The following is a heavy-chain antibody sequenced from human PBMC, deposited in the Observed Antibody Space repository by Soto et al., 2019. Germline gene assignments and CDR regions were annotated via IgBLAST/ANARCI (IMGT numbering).Heavy chain of an antibody. V-gene: IGHV3-30-3*01. CDR2: ISYDGSNR. CDR1: GFTFSSYA. J-gene: IGHJ4*02. CDR3: ARDGASYSSSWPY. Sequence: GGSLRLSCAASGFTFSSYAMHWVRQAPGKGLEWVAVISYDGSNRYYADSVKGRFTISRDNSKNTLYLQMNSLRAEDTAVYYCARDGASYSSSWPYWGQGTRVTVSS. D-gene: IGHD6-13*01.